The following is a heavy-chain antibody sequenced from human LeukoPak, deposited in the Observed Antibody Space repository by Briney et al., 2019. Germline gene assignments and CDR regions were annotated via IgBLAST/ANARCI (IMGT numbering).Heavy chain of an antibody. D-gene: IGHD3-22*01. CDR1: GFTFSSYA. CDR3: TTELDIRPNHY. V-gene: IGHV3-23*01. Sequence: GGSLRLSCAASGFTFSSYAMSWVRQAPGKGLEWVSAISGSGGSTYYADSVKGRFTISRDNSENTLYLQMNSLKSEDTAVYYCTTELDIRPNHYWGQGTLVTVSS. J-gene: IGHJ4*02. CDR2: ISGSGGST.